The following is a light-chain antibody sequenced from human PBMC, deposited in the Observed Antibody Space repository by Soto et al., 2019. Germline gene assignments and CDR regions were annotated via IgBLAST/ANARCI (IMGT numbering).Light chain of an antibody. V-gene: IGLV2-8*01. Sequence: QSVLTQPPSASGSPGQSVTISCAGTINDVSGYNYVSWYQQHPGKVPQLMIYQVTKRPSGVPDRFSASKSDTTASLTISGLQAEDEGDYYCMSYAGGNRFVFGTGTKLTVL. J-gene: IGLJ1*01. CDR3: MSYAGGNRFV. CDR2: QVT. CDR1: INDVSGYNY.